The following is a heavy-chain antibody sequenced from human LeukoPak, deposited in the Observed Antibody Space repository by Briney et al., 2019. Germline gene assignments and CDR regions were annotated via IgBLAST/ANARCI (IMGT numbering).Heavy chain of an antibody. CDR3: ARHRDYYDSSGLAYFQH. CDR2: IYYSGST. V-gene: IGHV4-39*01. J-gene: IGHJ1*01. D-gene: IGHD3-22*01. CDR1: GGSISSSSYY. Sequence: SETLSLTCTVSGGSISSSSYYWGWIRQPPGKGLEWIGSIYYSGSTYYNPSLKGRVTISVDTSKNPFSLKLSSVTAADTAVYYCARHRDYYDSSGLAYFQHWGQGTLVTVSS.